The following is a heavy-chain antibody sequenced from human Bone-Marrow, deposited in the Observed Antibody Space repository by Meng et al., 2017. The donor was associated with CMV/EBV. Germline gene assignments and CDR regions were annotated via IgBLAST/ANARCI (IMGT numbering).Heavy chain of an antibody. CDR3: AREAGRGTWDYYYGMDG. CDR1: GGSISSSSYY. CDR2: IYYSGSA. D-gene: IGHD2-15*01. Sequence: SETLSLTCTVSGGSISSSSYYWGWIRQPPGKGLEWIGSIYYSGSAYYNPSLKSRVTISVDTSKNQFSRKPRSVSAADTAVYYCAREAGRGTWDYYYGMDGWGLGTTVTVSS. V-gene: IGHV4-39*07. J-gene: IGHJ6*02.